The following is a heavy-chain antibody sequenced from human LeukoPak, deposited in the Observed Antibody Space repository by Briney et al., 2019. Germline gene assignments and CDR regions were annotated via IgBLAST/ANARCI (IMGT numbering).Heavy chain of an antibody. CDR3: ARRRYYDSTGYLD. CDR1: GGSISSSSYY. CDR2: IYYSGRA. J-gene: IGHJ1*01. V-gene: IGHV4-39*01. D-gene: IGHD3-22*01. Sequence: SQTLSLTCTVSGGSISSSSYYWGWIRQPPGKGLEWIGEIYYSGRAYYNSFLKSRLTISVDTSWNQFSLTLVSVTAADTGVYYCARRRYYDSTGYLDWGQGTLVFVST.